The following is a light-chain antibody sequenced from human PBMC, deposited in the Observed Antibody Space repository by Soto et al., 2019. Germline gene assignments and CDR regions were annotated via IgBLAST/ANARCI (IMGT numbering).Light chain of an antibody. CDR1: QSVGSR. J-gene: IGKJ2*02. V-gene: IGKV3-15*01. Sequence: EIAMTQSPATLSVSPGEGATLSCRASQSVGSRVAWYQQKPGQPPRLLIHDASTRATGVPARVSGSGSGTNFTLTVTSLQSEDFAVYYCKQYLYRRTFGQGTKLEIK. CDR3: KQYLYRRT. CDR2: DAS.